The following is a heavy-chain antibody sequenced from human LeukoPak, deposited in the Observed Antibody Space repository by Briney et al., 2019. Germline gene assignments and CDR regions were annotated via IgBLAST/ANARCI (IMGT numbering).Heavy chain of an antibody. Sequence: PGGSLRLSCADSGLTFSSYGMHWVRQAPGKGLEWVAVISYHGSNKYYADSVKGRFTISRDNSKNTLYLQMNSLRAEDTAVYYCAKGRAAHYYFAMDVWGQGTTVTVSS. CDR2: ISYHGSNK. J-gene: IGHJ6*02. D-gene: IGHD2-15*01. CDR3: AKGRAAHYYFAMDV. CDR1: GLTFSSYG. V-gene: IGHV3-30*18.